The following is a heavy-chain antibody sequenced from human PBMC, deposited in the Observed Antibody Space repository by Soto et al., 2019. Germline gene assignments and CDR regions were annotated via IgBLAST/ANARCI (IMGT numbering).Heavy chain of an antibody. J-gene: IGHJ6*03. V-gene: IGHV3-64*01. CDR2: ISSNGVGT. CDR1: GFTLSGYA. Sequence: EVQLAESGGGLAQPGGSLRLSCAASGFTLSGYAMDWVRQAPGQGLEYVSGISSNGVGTYYANSVQGRFTISRDNSKNSVYLQMGSLRPEDKAVYYGPRRARPDFNYMDVWGKGTTVTVSS. CDR3: PRRARPDFNYMDV. D-gene: IGHD6-6*01.